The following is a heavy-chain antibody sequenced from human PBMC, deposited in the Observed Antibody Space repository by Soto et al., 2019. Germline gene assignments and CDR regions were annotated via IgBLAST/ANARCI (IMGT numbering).Heavy chain of an antibody. J-gene: IGHJ4*02. V-gene: IGHV3-23*01. CDR3: SKASLAAAASYYFDY. CDR1: GFTFSSYA. CDR2: ISGSGGST. Sequence: GGSLRLSCAASGFTFSSYAMSWVRQAPGKGLEWVSAISGSGGSTYYADSVKGRFTISRDRSMNTLYLQMNSLRADDTAVYYCSKASLAAAASYYFDYWGQGTRVTVSS. D-gene: IGHD6-13*01.